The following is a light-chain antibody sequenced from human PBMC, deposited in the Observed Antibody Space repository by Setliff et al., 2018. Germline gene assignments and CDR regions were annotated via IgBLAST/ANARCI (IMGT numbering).Light chain of an antibody. CDR2: EVS. CDR1: SSDVGCYNY. V-gene: IGLV2-8*01. Sequence: QSVLTQPPSASGSPGQSVTISCTGTSSDVGCYNYVSWYQQHPGKAPKLMIYEVSKRPSGVPDRFSGSKSGNTASLTVSGLQAEDEADYYCSSYAGSNVVVFGGGTKVTVL. J-gene: IGLJ2*01. CDR3: SSYAGSNVVV.